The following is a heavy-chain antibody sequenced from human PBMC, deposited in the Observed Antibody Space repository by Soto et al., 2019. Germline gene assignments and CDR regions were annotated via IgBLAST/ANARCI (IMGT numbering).Heavy chain of an antibody. D-gene: IGHD3-22*01. J-gene: IGHJ2*01. CDR1: GFTFTSSA. V-gene: IGHV1-58*01. Sequence: QMQLVQSGPEVKKPGTSVKVSCKASGFTFTSSAVQWVRQARGQRLEWIGWIVVGSGNTNYAQKFQERVTITRDMSTSTAYMELSSLRSEDTAVYYCAADPDHYYYDSSGYWYFDLWGRGTLVTVSS. CDR3: AADPDHYYYDSSGYWYFDL. CDR2: IVVGSGNT.